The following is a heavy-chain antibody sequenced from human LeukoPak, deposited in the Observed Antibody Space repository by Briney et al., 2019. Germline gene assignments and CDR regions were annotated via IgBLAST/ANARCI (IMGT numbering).Heavy chain of an antibody. J-gene: IGHJ4*02. V-gene: IGHV3-30*02. Sequence: PGGSLRLSCAASGFTFTSYDMHWVRQAPGKGLEWVAFIRYDGSNKYYADSVKGRFTISRDNSKNSLYLQMNSLRAEDTAVYYCAREVGAYFDYWGQGTLVTVSS. CDR1: GFTFTSYD. D-gene: IGHD1-26*01. CDR3: AREVGAYFDY. CDR2: IRYDGSNK.